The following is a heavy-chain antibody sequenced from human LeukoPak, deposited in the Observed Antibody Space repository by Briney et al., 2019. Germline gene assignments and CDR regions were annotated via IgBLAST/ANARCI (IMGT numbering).Heavy chain of an antibody. J-gene: IGHJ4*02. D-gene: IGHD4-17*01. CDR2: VYYSGRT. CDR3: VRLAYGDSYFDY. V-gene: IGHV4-39*02. Sequence: SETLSLTCTVSGGSISSSSYYWGWIRQPPGKGLEWVGSVYYSGRTYHNPSLKGRVTISVDTSKNHFSLELSSLTAADTAVYYCVRLAYGDSYFDYWGQGTLVTVSS. CDR1: GGSISSSSYY.